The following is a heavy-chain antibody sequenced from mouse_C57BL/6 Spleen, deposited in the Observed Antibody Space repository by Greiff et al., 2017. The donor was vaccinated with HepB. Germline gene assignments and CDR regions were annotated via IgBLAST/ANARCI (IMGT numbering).Heavy chain of an antibody. CDR2: INPSTGGT. J-gene: IGHJ1*03. V-gene: IGHV1-42*01. Sequence: EVKLVESGPELVKPGASVKISCKASGYSFTGYYMNWVKQSPEKSLEWIGEINPSTGGTTYNQKFKAKATLTVDKSSSTAYMQLKSLTSEDAAVYYCARGGRFIDVWGTGTTVTVSS. CDR3: ARGGRFIDV. CDR1: GYSFTGYY. D-gene: IGHD1-1*01.